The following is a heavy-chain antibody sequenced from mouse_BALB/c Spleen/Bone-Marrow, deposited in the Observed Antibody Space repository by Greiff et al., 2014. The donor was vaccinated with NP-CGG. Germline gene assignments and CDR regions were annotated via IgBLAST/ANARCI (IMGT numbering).Heavy chain of an antibody. CDR1: GFTFSDFY. CDR3: AKSGEKYGAMDY. D-gene: IGHD2-10*02. CDR2: ISNGGTYT. Sequence: VQLKQSGGGLVKPGGSLKLSCAASGFTFSDFYMFWFRQTPEKRLEWVATISNGGTYTYYPDSVKGRFTISRDNAKNNLYLQMSRLKSEDTAKYYCAKSGEKYGAMDYWGQGTSVTVTS. V-gene: IGHV5-4*02. J-gene: IGHJ4*01.